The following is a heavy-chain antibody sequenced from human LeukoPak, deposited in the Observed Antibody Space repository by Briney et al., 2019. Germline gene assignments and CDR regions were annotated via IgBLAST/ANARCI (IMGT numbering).Heavy chain of an antibody. CDR1: GFTFSSYA. CDR2: ISGSGGST. V-gene: IGHV3-23*01. Sequence: GGSLRLSCAASGFTFSSYAMSWVRQAPGKGLEWVSAISGSGGSTYYADSVKGRFTISRDNSKNTLYLQMNSLRAEDTAVYYCAKKQLWLKYYYGMDVWGQGTMVTVSS. CDR3: AKKQLWLKYYYGMDV. D-gene: IGHD5-18*01. J-gene: IGHJ6*02.